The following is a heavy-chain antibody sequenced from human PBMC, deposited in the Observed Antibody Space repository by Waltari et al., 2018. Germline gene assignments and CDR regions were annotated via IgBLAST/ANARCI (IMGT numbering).Heavy chain of an antibody. CDR2: VHHSGTT. J-gene: IGHJ2*01. Sequence: QEQLQESGPGLGKPSGTLSLTSAVSGYRLCGSYSWGWSRQPPEAGRERIGSVHHSGTTFYSPSFRRRVTIAVDTSKNQFSLKVNSVTAADTAVYYCARGVFESNSYFDLWGRGTLVTVSS. CDR1: GYRLCGSYS. V-gene: IGHV4-38-2*01. CDR3: ARGVFESNSYFDL. D-gene: IGHD3-16*01.